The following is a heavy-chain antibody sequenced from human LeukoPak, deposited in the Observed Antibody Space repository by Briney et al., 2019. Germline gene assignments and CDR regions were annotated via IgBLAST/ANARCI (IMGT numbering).Heavy chain of an antibody. J-gene: IGHJ4*02. CDR1: GFTFTSYA. CDR2: LPYNGSNN. D-gene: IGHD3-9*01. Sequence: PGGSMRLSSTGAGFTFTSYAVHWVRQAPDKGLGWVAVLPYNGSNNYYADSVRGLFSVSRDISKNTLFLQMNSLRAEDTAVYYCARALGSYDILTDKYWGQGTLVTVSS. CDR3: ARALGSYDILTDKY. V-gene: IGHV3-30*04.